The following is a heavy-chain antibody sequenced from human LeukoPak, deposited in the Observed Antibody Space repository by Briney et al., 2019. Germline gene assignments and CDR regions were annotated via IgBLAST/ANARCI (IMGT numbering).Heavy chain of an antibody. V-gene: IGHV1-18*01. CDR1: GYTFTSYG. CDR3: ARDRDWTLDY. CDR2: ISSYKGNT. Sequence: ASVKVSCKASGYTFTSYGISWVRQAPGHGLEWMGWISSYKGNTKYAQKLQGRVTMTTDTSTSTAYMELRSLSSDDTAVYYCARDRDWTLDYWGQGTLVTVSS. J-gene: IGHJ4*02. D-gene: IGHD3/OR15-3a*01.